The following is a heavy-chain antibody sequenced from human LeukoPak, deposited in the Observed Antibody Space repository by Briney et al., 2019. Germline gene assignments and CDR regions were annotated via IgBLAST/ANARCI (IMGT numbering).Heavy chain of an antibody. D-gene: IGHD3-3*01. CDR1: GGSISSYY. CDR3: ARDAYDFWSDNAFDI. Sequence: SETLSLTCTVSGGSISSYYWSWIWQPPGKGLEWIGYIYYSGSTNYNPSLKSRVTISVDTSKNQFSLKLSSVTAADTAVYYCARDAYDFWSDNAFDIWGQGTMVTVSS. CDR2: IYYSGST. J-gene: IGHJ3*02. V-gene: IGHV4-59*01.